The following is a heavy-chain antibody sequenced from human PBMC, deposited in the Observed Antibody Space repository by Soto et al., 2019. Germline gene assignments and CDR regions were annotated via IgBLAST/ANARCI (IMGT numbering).Heavy chain of an antibody. J-gene: IGHJ4*02. Sequence: PGGSLRLSCAASGFTFSSYGMHWVRQAPGKGLEWVAAIGGSGDWTYYADSVKGRFTISRDNSKNTLSLQMISLRAEDTAVYYCARGFRSPPTYWGQGTLVTVSS. CDR1: GFTFSSYG. CDR2: IGGSGDWT. CDR3: ARGFRSPPTY. D-gene: IGHD3-10*01. V-gene: IGHV3-23*01.